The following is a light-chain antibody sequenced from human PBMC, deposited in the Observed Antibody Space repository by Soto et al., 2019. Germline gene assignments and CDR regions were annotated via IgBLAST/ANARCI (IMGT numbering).Light chain of an antibody. CDR2: DAS. V-gene: IGKV3-11*01. Sequence: EIGLPQSASTLSLSAGERATLSCRASQSVSSYLAWYQQKPGKAPRLLIYDASNRATGIPARFSGSGSGTDFTLNISSLEPEDFAVYYCQQRSNWPPLITFGQGTRLEIK. CDR3: QQRSNWPPLIT. J-gene: IGKJ5*01. CDR1: QSVSSY.